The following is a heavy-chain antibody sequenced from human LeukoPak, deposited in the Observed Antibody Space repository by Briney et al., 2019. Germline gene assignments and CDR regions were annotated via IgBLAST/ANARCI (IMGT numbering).Heavy chain of an antibody. CDR2: IYTSANT. CDR1: GASISSYY. Sequence: SETLSLTCTVSGASISSYYWSWIRQPAGKGLEWIGRIYTSANTNYSPSFKSRATISIDRSKNQFSLNLPSVAAADTAVYYCARDRIWNDAGHDPFDIWGQGTMVTVSS. CDR3: ARDRIWNDAGHDPFDI. J-gene: IGHJ3*02. D-gene: IGHD1-1*01. V-gene: IGHV4-4*07.